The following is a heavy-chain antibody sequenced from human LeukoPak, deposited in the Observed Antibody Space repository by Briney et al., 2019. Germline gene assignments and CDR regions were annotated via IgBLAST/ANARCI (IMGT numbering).Heavy chain of an antibody. CDR3: ASGSSIAAPPFDY. Sequence: ASVNVSFKASVYTFTSYYMHWVRQAPGQGLEWMGIINPSGGSTSYAQKFQGRVTMTRDTSTSTVYMELSSLRSEDTAVYYCASGSSIAAPPFDYWGQGTLVTVSS. CDR1: VYTFTSYY. J-gene: IGHJ4*02. D-gene: IGHD6-6*01. V-gene: IGHV1-46*01. CDR2: INPSGGST.